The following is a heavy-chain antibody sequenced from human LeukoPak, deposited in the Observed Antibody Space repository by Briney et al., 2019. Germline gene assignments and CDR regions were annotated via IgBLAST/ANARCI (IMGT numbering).Heavy chain of an antibody. Sequence: SETLSLTCAVYGGSFSGYYWSWIRQPPGKGLEWIGEINHSGSTNYNPSLKSRVTISVDTSKNQFSLKLSSVTAADAAVYYCARGRRYCSSTSCPNRAGFDYWGQGTLVTVSS. CDR3: ARGRRYCSSTSCPNRAGFDY. J-gene: IGHJ4*02. CDR2: INHSGST. D-gene: IGHD2-2*01. V-gene: IGHV4-34*01. CDR1: GGSFSGYY.